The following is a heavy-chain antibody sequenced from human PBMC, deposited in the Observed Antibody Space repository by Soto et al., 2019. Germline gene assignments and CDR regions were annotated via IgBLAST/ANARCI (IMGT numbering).Heavy chain of an antibody. D-gene: IGHD2-15*01. J-gene: IGHJ6*03. CDR1: GGTFSSST. CDR2: IIPILGIA. Sequence: QVQLVQSGAEVKKPGSSVKVSCKASGGTFSSSTISWVRQAPGQGLEWMGRIIPILGIANYAQKFQGRVTITADKSTSTAYMELSSLRSEDTAVYYCARVVAAKAGYYYYMDVWGKGTTVTVSS. V-gene: IGHV1-69*02. CDR3: ARVVAAKAGYYYYMDV.